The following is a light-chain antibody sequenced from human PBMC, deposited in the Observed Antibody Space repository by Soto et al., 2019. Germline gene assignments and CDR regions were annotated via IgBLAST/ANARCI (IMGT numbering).Light chain of an antibody. Sequence: ETVMTQSPATLSVSPGERATLSCRASQTIANNLAWYQQRPGQAPRLLIYVASTRATGIPARFSGSGSGTECTLTISSLQSEDFAIYDWQEYNNWPPYTSGQGTKLDIK. V-gene: IGKV3-15*01. CDR1: QTIANN. CDR2: VAS. J-gene: IGKJ2*01. CDR3: QEYNNWPPYT.